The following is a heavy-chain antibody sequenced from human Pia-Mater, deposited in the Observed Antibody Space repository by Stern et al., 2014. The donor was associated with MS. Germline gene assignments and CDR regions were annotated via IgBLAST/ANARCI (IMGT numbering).Heavy chain of an antibody. CDR1: GGSISSGGYS. J-gene: IGHJ4*02. Sequence: VQLVESGSGLVKPSQTLSLTCAVSGGSISSGGYSWSWIRQPPGKGLEWIGYIYHSGTTYSNPSLKSRVTISIDRSENQFSLKLTSVTAADTAVYYCARVRRYHENSGLVDYWGQGTRVTVSS. CDR2: IYHSGTT. V-gene: IGHV4-30-2*01. D-gene: IGHD3-22*01. CDR3: ARVRRYHENSGLVDY.